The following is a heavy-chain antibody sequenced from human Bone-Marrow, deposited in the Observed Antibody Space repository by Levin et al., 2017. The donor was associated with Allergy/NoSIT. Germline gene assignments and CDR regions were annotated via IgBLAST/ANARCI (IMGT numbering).Heavy chain of an antibody. J-gene: IGHJ6*02. V-gene: IGHV4-34*08. CDR3: AIPTAMGNSYYYAMDV. CDR2: INHSGSI. D-gene: IGHD5-18*01. CDR1: GGTFSGFY. Sequence: SETLSLTCAVYGGTFSGFYWSWIRQPPGKGLEWIGEINHSGSINYNPSLKSRVTISLDKSKNQFSMKLTSVTAADTAVYYCAIPTAMGNSYYYAMDVWGQWTSVTVSS.